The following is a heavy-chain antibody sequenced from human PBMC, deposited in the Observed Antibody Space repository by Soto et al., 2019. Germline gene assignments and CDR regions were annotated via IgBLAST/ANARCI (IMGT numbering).Heavy chain of an antibody. D-gene: IGHD3-9*01. CDR2: ISFDGSNE. CDR3: ARGGGTSLRYFDWSLPPSDY. CDR1: GSTFSSSA. Sequence: GGSLRLSCAASGSTFSSSAMHWVRQAPGKGLEWVAVISFDGSNEYYADSVKGRFTISRDNSKNTLYLQMNSLRPEDTAVYFCARGGGTSLRYFDWSLPPSDYWGQGTLVTV. V-gene: IGHV3-30-3*01. J-gene: IGHJ4*02.